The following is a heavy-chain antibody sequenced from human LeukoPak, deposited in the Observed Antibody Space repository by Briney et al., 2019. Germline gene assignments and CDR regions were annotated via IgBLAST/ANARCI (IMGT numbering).Heavy chain of an antibody. Sequence: GGSLRLSCAASGFTFSSYSMNWVRQAPGKGLEWVSSISSSSSYIYYADSVKGRFTISRDNAKNSLYLQMNSLRAEDTAVYYCARRRGVAAAGVNDYWGQGTLVTVSS. CDR1: GFTFSSYS. CDR3: ARRRGVAAAGVNDY. V-gene: IGHV3-21*01. J-gene: IGHJ4*02. CDR2: ISSSSSYI. D-gene: IGHD6-13*01.